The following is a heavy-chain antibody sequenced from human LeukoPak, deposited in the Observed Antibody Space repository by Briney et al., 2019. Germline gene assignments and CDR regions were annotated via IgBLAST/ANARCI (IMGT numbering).Heavy chain of an antibody. D-gene: IGHD6-13*01. CDR1: GYTFTSYY. CDR3: ARDQIRSGSSWYY. CDR2: INPSGGST. J-gene: IGHJ4*02. Sequence: ASVNVSCKASGYTFTSYYMHWVRQAPGHGLEWMGIINPSGGSTRYAQKFQGRVTMTRDTSTSTVYMELSSLRPEDTAVYYCARDQIRSGSSWYYWGQGTLVTVSS. V-gene: IGHV1-46*01.